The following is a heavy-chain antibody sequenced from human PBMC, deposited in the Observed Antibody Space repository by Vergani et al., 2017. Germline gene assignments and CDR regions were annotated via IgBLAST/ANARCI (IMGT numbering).Heavy chain of an antibody. CDR2: IHTSGST. CDR1: GGSINSHNYY. D-gene: IGHD6-13*01. J-gene: IGHJ6*02. Sequence: QVQLQESGPGLVKPSQTLSLTCTVSGGSINSHNYYWSWIRQPAGKGLEWIGRIHTSGSTNYNPSLKSRVTISVDTSKNQFSLKLSSVTAADTAVYYCARDRDSSSSYYYYCMDVWGQGTTVTGSS. V-gene: IGHV4-61*02. CDR3: ARDRDSSSSYYYYCMDV.